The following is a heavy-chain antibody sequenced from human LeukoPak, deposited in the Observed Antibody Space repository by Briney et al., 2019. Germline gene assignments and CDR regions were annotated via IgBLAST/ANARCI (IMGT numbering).Heavy chain of an antibody. D-gene: IGHD6-19*01. Sequence: GGSLRLSCAASGFTFSTYAMSWVRQAPGKGLEWVSSVSTSGGDTYNADSVKGRFTISRDNSKNTLYLQMNSLRAEDTAVYYCARAVAGTTAQEYYYYYMDVWGKGTTVTVSS. V-gene: IGHV3-23*01. CDR1: GFTFSTYA. CDR2: VSTSGGDT. J-gene: IGHJ6*03. CDR3: ARAVAGTTAQEYYYYYMDV.